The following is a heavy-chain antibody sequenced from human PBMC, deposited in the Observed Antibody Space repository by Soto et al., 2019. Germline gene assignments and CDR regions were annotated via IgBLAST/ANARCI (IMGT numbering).Heavy chain of an antibody. CDR1: GGSISSYY. V-gene: IGHV4-59*01. Sequence: QVQLQESGPGLVKPSETLSLTCTVSGGSISSYYWSWIRQPPGKGLEWIGYIYYSGSTNYNPSLTSRVTISVDTSKNQFSLKLDSVTAADTAVYYCARDMGPWYSSGWYSWFEPWGQGALVTVSS. CDR3: ARDMGPWYSSGWYSWFEP. J-gene: IGHJ5*02. D-gene: IGHD6-19*01. CDR2: IYYSGST.